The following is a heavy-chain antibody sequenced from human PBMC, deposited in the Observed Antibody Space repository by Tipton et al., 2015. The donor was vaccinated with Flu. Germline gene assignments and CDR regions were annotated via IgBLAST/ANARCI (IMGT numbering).Heavy chain of an antibody. V-gene: IGHV4-4*07. J-gene: IGHJ3*01. Sequence: GLVKPSETLSLSCSVSSGSISSYYWSWIRQPAGKGLEWIGRVYIGGRTNYNPSLKSRVTMSVDLFKNQISLRLSSVTAADTAVYYCSRERRGGWPVYDAFDFWGQGTMVTVSS. D-gene: IGHD6-19*01. CDR2: VYIGGRT. CDR3: SRERRGGWPVYDAFDF. CDR1: SGSISSYY.